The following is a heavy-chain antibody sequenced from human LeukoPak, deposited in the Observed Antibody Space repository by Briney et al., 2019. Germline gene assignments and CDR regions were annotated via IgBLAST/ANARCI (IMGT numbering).Heavy chain of an antibody. Sequence: PGGSLRLSCAASGFTFSRYWMSWVRQAPGKGLEWVANIKQDGSEKYYVDSVEGQFTISRDNAENSLYLQMNSLRVEDTALYYCAMSTVFDYWGQGTLVTVSS. CDR3: AMSTVFDY. J-gene: IGHJ4*02. V-gene: IGHV3-7*01. D-gene: IGHD4-17*01. CDR1: GFTFSRYW. CDR2: IKQDGSEK.